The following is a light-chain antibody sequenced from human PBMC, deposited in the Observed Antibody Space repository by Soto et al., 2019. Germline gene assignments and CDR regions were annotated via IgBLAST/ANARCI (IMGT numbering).Light chain of an antibody. CDR2: GAS. J-gene: IGKJ2*02. CDR3: QQYGRSLPCT. CDR1: QSVSSNC. V-gene: IGKV3-20*01. Sequence: EIVLTQSPGTLSLSPGERATLSCRASQSVSSNCLAWYQQKPGQAPRLLNYGASSRATGIPDRFSGSGSGTDFTLTISRLEPEDFAVYYCQQYGRSLPCTFGQGTKLEIK.